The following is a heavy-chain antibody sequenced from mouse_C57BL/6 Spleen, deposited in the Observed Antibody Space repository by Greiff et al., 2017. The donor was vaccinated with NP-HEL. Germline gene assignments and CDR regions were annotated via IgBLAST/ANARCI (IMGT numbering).Heavy chain of an antibody. CDR3: ARSHYYGSSYPSWYFDV. D-gene: IGHD1-1*01. CDR2: IHPNSGST. J-gene: IGHJ1*03. CDR1: GYTFTSYW. V-gene: IGHV1-64*01. Sequence: VQLQQSGAELVKPGASVKLSCKASGYTFTSYWMHWVKQRPGQGLEWIGMIHPNSGSTNYNEKFKSKATLTVDKSSSTAYMQLSSLTSEESAVYYCARSHYYGSSYPSWYFDVWGTGTTVTVSS.